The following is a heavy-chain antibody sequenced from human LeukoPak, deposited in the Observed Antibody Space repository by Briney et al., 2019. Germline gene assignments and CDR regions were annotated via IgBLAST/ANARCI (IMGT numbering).Heavy chain of an antibody. CDR1: GGSISSYQ. J-gene: IGHJ4*02. V-gene: IGHV4-4*07. CDR3: ARDGSSWPFFDS. Sequence: SETLSLTCTVSGGSISSYQWSWIRQSAGKGLEWIGRIFASGSTNYNPSLKSRVTMSVDTSKNQFSLKLISVTAADTAVYYCARDGSSWPFFDSWGQGTLVTVSS. CDR2: IFASGST. D-gene: IGHD6-13*01.